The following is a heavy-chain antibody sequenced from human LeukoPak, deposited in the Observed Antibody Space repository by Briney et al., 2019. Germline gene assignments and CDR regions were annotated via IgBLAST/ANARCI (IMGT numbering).Heavy chain of an antibody. CDR1: GFTFSSYG. Sequence: QAGGSLRLSCAASGFTFSSYGMSWVRQAPGKGLEWVSAISGSGGSTYYADSVKGRFTISRDNSKNTLYLQMNSLRAEDTAVYYCAKDDYYDSSGLAQSDYWGQGTLVTVSP. CDR3: AKDDYYDSSGLAQSDY. CDR2: ISGSGGST. D-gene: IGHD3-22*01. V-gene: IGHV3-23*01. J-gene: IGHJ4*02.